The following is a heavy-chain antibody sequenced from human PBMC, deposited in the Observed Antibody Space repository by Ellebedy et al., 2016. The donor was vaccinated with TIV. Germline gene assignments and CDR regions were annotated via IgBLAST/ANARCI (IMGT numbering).Heavy chain of an antibody. J-gene: IGHJ4*02. CDR3: ERDFRGSVDY. V-gene: IGHV3-74*03. Sequence: PGGSLRLSFAASEFLFGGYWMHWFRQPPGKGLVWVSLIYSDVSTIAYADSVNGRFTISRDNAKNTLYLQMNSLRAEDTAVYYCERDFRGSVDYWGQGTLVTVSS. CDR2: IYSDVSTI. CDR1: EFLFGGYW. D-gene: IGHD3-10*01.